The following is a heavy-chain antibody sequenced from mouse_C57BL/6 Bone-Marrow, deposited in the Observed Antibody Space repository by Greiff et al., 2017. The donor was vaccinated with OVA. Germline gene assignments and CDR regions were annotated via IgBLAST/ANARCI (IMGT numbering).Heavy chain of an antibody. CDR3: TAYYYSQYYLDY. J-gene: IGHJ2*01. CDR2: IRLKSDNYAT. D-gene: IGHD1-1*01. Sequence: EVQGVESGGGLVQPGGSMKLSCVASGFTFSNYWMNWVRQSPEKGLEWVAQIRLKSDNYATHYAESVKGRFTISRDDSKSSVNLQMNNLRAEDTEIYYCTAYYYSQYYLDYWGQGTTLTVSS. V-gene: IGHV6-3*01. CDR1: GFTFSNYW.